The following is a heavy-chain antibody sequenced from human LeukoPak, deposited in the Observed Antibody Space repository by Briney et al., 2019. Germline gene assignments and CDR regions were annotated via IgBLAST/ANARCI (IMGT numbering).Heavy chain of an antibody. CDR3: AKVFQYSPQGGDY. CDR1: GFRFSSYG. D-gene: IGHD4-11*01. Sequence: GGSLRLSCAASGFRFSSYGMHWVRQAPDKGLEWVAIISYDGSNKYYAESVKGRFTISRDSSKNTLYLRMNSLRPEDTAVYYCAKVFQYSPQGGDYWGQGTLVTVSS. V-gene: IGHV3-30*18. J-gene: IGHJ4*02. CDR2: ISYDGSNK.